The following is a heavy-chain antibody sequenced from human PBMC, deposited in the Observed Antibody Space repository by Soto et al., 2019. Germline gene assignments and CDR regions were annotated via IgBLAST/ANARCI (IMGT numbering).Heavy chain of an antibody. CDR2: INPSGGST. CDR3: ARDREVPAAMSYYYYGMDV. CDR1: GYTFTSYY. Sequence: ASVKVSCKASGYTFTSYYMHWVRQAPGQGLEWMGIINPSGGSTSYAQKFQGRVTMTRDTPTSTVYMELSSLRSEDTAVYYCARDREVPAAMSYYYYGMDVWGQGTTVTVSS. D-gene: IGHD2-2*01. J-gene: IGHJ6*02. V-gene: IGHV1-46*03.